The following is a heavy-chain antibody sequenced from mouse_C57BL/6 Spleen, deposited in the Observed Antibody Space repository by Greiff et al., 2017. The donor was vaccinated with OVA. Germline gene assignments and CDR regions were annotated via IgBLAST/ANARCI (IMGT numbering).Heavy chain of an antibody. J-gene: IGHJ1*03. CDR1: GFNIKDYY. D-gene: IGHD2-4*01. V-gene: IGHV14-2*01. CDR3: AREGVITTRYWYFDV. CDR2: IDPEDGET. Sequence: EVHLVESGAELVKPGASVKLSCTASGFNIKDYYMHWVKQRTEQGLEWIGRIDPEDGETKYAPKFQGKATITADTSSNTAYLQLSSLTSEDTAVYYCAREGVITTRYWYFDVWGTGTTVTVSS.